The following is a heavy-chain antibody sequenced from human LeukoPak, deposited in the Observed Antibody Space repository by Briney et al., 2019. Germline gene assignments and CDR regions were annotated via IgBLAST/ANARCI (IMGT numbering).Heavy chain of an antibody. V-gene: IGHV4-34*01. CDR2: INHSGST. Sequence: SETLSLTCAVYGGSFSGYYWSWIRQPPGKGLEWIGEINHSGSTNYNPSLKSRVAISVDTSKDQFSLKLSSVTAADTAVYYCARQRRITMVRGVIYYFDYWGQGTLVTVSS. J-gene: IGHJ4*02. CDR3: ARQRRITMVRGVIYYFDY. CDR1: GGSFSGYY. D-gene: IGHD3-10*01.